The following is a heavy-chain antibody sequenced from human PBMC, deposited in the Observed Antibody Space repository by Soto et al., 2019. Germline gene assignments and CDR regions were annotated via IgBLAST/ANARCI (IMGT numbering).Heavy chain of an antibody. D-gene: IGHD3-3*01. CDR1: GFIFSTYS. CDR2: INADSDTI. CDR3: ARLYYDYV. V-gene: IGHV3-48*02. Sequence: GGSLKLFYVASGFIFSTYSMNWVRQAPGKGLEWIAYINADSDTIFYADSVKGRFTISRDDDKNSLFLQMNSLRDEDTAMYYCARLYYDYVWGQGTTVTVSS. J-gene: IGHJ6*02.